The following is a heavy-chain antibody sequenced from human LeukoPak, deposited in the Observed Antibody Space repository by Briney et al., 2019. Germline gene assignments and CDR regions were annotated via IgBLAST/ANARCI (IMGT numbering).Heavy chain of an antibody. J-gene: IGHJ6*02. CDR1: RFSFASYG. CDR3: AKSPSFDYYGMDV. Sequence: GGSLRLSCVASRFSFASYGMSWVRQVPGKGLEWVSDISGSIRGDGITNYADSVKGRFTISRDNSKNTLYLQMNSLRAEDTAVYYCAKSPSFDYYGMDVWGQGTTVTVSS. V-gene: IGHV3-23*01. CDR2: ISGSIRGDGIT.